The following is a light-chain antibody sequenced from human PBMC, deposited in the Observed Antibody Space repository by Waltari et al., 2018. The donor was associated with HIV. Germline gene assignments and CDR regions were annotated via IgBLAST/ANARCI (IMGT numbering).Light chain of an antibody. CDR2: AAS. CDR1: QGISSY. Sequence: AIRMTQSPSSFSASTGDRVTITCRASQGISSYLALYQQKTGKAPKLLIYAASTLQSGVPSRFSGSGSGKDFTLTISCLQSEDFATYYCQQYRGAFGQGTKVEIK. CDR3: QQYRGA. V-gene: IGKV1-8*01. J-gene: IGKJ1*01.